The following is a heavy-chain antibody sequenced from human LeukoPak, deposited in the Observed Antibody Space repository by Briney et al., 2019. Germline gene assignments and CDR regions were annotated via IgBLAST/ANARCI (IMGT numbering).Heavy chain of an antibody. CDR3: ARDGSGSYLNWFDP. CDR1: GGSISSGGYY. V-gene: IGHV4-31*03. CDR2: IYYSGST. Sequence: PSGTLSLTCTVSGGSISSGGYYWSWIRQHPGKGLEWIGYIYYSGSTYYNPSLKSRVTISVDTSKNQFSLKLSSVTAADTAVYYCARDGSGSYLNWFDPWGQGTLVTVSS. D-gene: IGHD3-10*01. J-gene: IGHJ5*02.